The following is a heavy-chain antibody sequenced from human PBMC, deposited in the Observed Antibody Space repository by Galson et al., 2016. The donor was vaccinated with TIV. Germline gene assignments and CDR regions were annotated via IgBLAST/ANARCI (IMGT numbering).Heavy chain of an antibody. J-gene: IGHJ3*02. V-gene: IGHV1-18*01. Sequence: SVKVSCKASGYGFSNYGFIWVRQAPGQGLEWVGWISSYNGHIEYAQKFQGRGTLTTDTSTSTAYMELRSLRSNDTAVYYWARAAKPPVPVADIWGQGTMVTVSS. CDR1: GYGFSNYG. CDR2: ISSYNGHI. D-gene: IGHD6-13*01. CDR3: ARAAKPPVPVADI.